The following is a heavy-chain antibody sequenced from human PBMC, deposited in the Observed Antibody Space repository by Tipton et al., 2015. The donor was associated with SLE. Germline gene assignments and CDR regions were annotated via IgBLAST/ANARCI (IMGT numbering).Heavy chain of an antibody. CDR2: ISSSSSTI. J-gene: IGHJ3*02. CDR1: GFTFSSYS. CDR3: ARVPREYYDSSGYSEAFDI. V-gene: IGHV3-48*01. D-gene: IGHD3-22*01. Sequence: SLRLSCAASGFTFSSYSMNWVRQAPGKGLEWVSYISSSSSTIYYADSVKGRFTISRDDSKNTLYLQMNSLTAEDTAVYYCARVPREYYDSSGYSEAFDIWGQGTVVTVSS.